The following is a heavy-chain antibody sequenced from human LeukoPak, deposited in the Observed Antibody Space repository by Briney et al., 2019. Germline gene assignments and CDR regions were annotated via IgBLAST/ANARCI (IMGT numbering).Heavy chain of an antibody. Sequence: SETLSLTCTVSGGSISSYYWSWIRQPPGKGLEWIGYIYYSGSTNYNPSLKSRVTISVDTSKNQFSLKLSSVTAADTAVYYCARDLDGSGSLDYWGQRTLVTVSS. CDR1: GGSISSYY. CDR3: ARDLDGSGSLDY. V-gene: IGHV4-59*01. CDR2: IYYSGST. J-gene: IGHJ4*02. D-gene: IGHD3-10*01.